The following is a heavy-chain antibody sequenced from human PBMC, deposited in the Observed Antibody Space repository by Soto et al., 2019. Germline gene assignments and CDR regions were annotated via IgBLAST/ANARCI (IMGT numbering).Heavy chain of an antibody. CDR3: GRIDY. CDR2: VTWNGGSI. Sequence: EVQLVESGGGLVQPGRSLRLSCAASGFTFDDYAMHWFRQAPGEGLEWVSGVTWNGGSIGYAGSVKGRFTISRDNAKNSLYLQMNSLRPEDTDLYYCGRIDYWGQGTLVTVPS. CDR1: GFTFDDYA. J-gene: IGHJ4*02. V-gene: IGHV3-9*01.